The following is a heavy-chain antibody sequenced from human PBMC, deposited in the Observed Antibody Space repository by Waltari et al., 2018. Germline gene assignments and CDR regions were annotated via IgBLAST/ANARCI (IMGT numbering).Heavy chain of an antibody. J-gene: IGHJ4*02. CDR1: GYTFTDYY. Sequence: EVQLVQSGAEVKKPGATVKISCKVSGYTFTDYYMHWVQQAPGKGLEWMGLVYPEDGETIYAEKFQGRVTITADTSTDTAYMELSSLRSEDTAVYYCATDSRDYYDSSGYYLGNYWGQGTLVTVSS. CDR3: ATDSRDYYDSSGYYLGNY. V-gene: IGHV1-69-2*01. CDR2: VYPEDGET. D-gene: IGHD3-22*01.